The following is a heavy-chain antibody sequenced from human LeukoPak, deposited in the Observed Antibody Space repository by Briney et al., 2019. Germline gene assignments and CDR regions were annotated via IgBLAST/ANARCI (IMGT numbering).Heavy chain of an antibody. CDR2: IYYSGNT. D-gene: IGHD6-13*01. V-gene: IGHV4-34*01. CDR3: ARSYSSSRFIMDV. J-gene: IGHJ6*04. Sequence: SETLSLTCAVYGGSFSGYYWSWIRRPPGKGLEWIGSIYYSGNTYYNPSLKSRVTISVDTSKNQFSLKVSSVTAADTAVYYCARSYSSSRFIMDVWGKGTTVTVSS. CDR1: GGSFSGYY.